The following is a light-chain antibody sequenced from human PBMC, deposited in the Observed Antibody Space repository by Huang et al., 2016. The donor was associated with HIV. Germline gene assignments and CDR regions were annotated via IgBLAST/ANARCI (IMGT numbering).Light chain of an antibody. V-gene: IGKV4-1*01. Sequence: DIVLTQSPDSLFVSLGERATITCTFSQILLYSSMNKKCLDWYQQKAGQPPKVLIYWQSTRDSGVPDRFSGSGSGADFTLTINNLQAEDAAVYYCQQYYRTPHTFGQGTKLEI. CDR3: QQYYRTPHT. J-gene: IGKJ2*01. CDR2: WQS. CDR1: QILLYSSMNKKC.